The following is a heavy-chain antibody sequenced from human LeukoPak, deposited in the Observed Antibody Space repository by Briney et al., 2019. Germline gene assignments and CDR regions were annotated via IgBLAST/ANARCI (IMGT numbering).Heavy chain of an antibody. CDR2: IYYSGST. V-gene: IGHV4-39*01. Sequence: PSETLSLTCTVSGGSISSSSYYWGWIRRPPGKGLEWIGCIYYSGSTYYNPSLKSRVTISVDTSKNQFSLKLSSVTAADTAVYYCARWYYDFWSGYSLYIYDWGQGTLVTVSS. D-gene: IGHD3-3*01. J-gene: IGHJ4*02. CDR3: ARWYYDFWSGYSLYIYD. CDR1: GGSISSSSYY.